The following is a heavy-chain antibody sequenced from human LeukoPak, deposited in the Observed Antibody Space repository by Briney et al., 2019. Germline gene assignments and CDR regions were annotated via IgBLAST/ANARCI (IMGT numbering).Heavy chain of an antibody. V-gene: IGHV4-59*01. J-gene: IGHJ5*02. D-gene: IGHD6-19*01. Sequence: SETLSLTCTVSGGSISSYYWSWIRQPPGKGLEWIGYIYYSGSTNYNPSLKSRVTISVDTSKNQFSLKLSSVTAAGTAVYYCARGQGIAVAGWFDPWGQGTLVTVSS. CDR1: GGSISSYY. CDR2: IYYSGST. CDR3: ARGQGIAVAGWFDP.